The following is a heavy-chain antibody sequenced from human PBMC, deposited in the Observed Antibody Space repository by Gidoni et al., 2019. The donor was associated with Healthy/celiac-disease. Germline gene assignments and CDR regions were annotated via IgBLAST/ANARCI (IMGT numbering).Heavy chain of an antibody. D-gene: IGHD6-19*01. CDR1: GGSFSGYY. J-gene: IGHJ4*02. V-gene: IGHV4-34*01. CDR2: INHSGST. Sequence: LQQWGAGLLKPSETLSLTCAVYGGSFSGYYWSWIRQPPGKGLEWIGEINHSGSTNYNPSLKSRVTISVDTSKNQFSLKLSSVTAADTAVYYCARSGPVAEYYFDYWGQGTLVTVSS. CDR3: ARSGPVAEYYFDY.